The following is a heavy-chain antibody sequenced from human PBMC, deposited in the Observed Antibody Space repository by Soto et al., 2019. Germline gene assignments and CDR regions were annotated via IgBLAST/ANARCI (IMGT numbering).Heavy chain of an antibody. Sequence: KVSCKASGGTFSSYAISWVRQAPGQGLEWMGIIYPGDSDTRYSPSFQGQVTISADKSISTAYLQWSSLKASDTAMYYCARHPQYSGYDVYYYYGMDVWGQGTTVTVSS. D-gene: IGHD5-12*01. CDR3: ARHPQYSGYDVYYYYGMDV. CDR2: IYPGDSDT. CDR1: GGTFSSYA. V-gene: IGHV5-51*01. J-gene: IGHJ6*02.